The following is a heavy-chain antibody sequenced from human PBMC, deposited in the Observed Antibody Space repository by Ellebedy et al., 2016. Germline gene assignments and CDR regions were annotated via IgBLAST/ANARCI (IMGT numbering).Heavy chain of an antibody. D-gene: IGHD6-25*01. Sequence: GGSLRLSXAASGFTFRTHAMHWVRQTPGKGLEWVALISNDGSKRYYGDSVKGRFTISRDDADSSLSLQMNSLRGDDTAVYYCVAALDYWGQGTLVTVSS. J-gene: IGHJ4*02. CDR2: ISNDGSKR. V-gene: IGHV3-30*04. CDR1: GFTFRTHA. CDR3: VAALDY.